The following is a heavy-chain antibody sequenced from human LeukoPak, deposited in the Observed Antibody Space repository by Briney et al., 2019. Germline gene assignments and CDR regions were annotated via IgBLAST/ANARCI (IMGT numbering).Heavy chain of an antibody. V-gene: IGHV3-53*01. Sequence: GRSLRLSCAASGFTFSSYGMHWVRQAPGKGLEWVSVIYSGGGTYYADSVKGRFTISRDNSKNTLYLQMNSLRAEDTAVYYCARDSSGPSYWGQGTLVTVSS. D-gene: IGHD1-26*01. CDR2: IYSGGGT. CDR3: ARDSSGPSY. J-gene: IGHJ4*02. CDR1: GFTFSSYG.